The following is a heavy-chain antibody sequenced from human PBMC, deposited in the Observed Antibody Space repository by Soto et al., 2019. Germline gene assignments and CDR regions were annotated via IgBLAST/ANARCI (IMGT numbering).Heavy chain of an antibody. V-gene: IGHV3-33*08. CDR3: ARTGLQIIQATSYYYGLDV. D-gene: IGHD3-3*01. J-gene: IGHJ6*02. CDR2: IWYDGSNR. CDR1: GLTFSTYN. Sequence: GGSLRLSCVASGLTFSTYNMNWVRQAPGKGLEWVAVIWYDGSNRYHGDSVKGRFTISRDNSKNTLYLQMNNLRAEDTAVYYCARTGLQIIQATSYYYGLDVWGQGTTVTVSS.